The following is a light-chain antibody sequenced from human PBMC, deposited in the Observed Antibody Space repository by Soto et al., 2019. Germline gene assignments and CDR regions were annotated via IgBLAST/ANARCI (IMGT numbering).Light chain of an antibody. CDR2: GAS. CDR1: QSISRN. CDR3: QQYGSSGT. V-gene: IGKV3-20*01. J-gene: IGKJ1*01. Sequence: ETVMTQSPATLSVSPGERATLSCRASQSISRNLAWYQQKPGQPPRLLIYGASTRATGIPDRSSGSGSGTDFTLTISRLEPEDFAVYYCQQYGSSGTFGQGTKVDIK.